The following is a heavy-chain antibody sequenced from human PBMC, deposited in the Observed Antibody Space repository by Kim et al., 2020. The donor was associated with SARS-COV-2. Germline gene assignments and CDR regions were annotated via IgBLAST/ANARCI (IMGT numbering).Heavy chain of an antibody. Sequence: GGSLRLSCAASGFTFSSYSMNWVRQAPGKGLEWVSSISSSSSYIYYADSVKGRFTISRDNAKNSLYLQMNSLRAEDTAVYYCARDDGLRGTYYYDSSGPYPVDYWGQGTLVTVSS. CDR3: ARDDGLRGTYYYDSSGPYPVDY. V-gene: IGHV3-21*04. D-gene: IGHD3-22*01. J-gene: IGHJ4*02. CDR2: ISSSSSYI. CDR1: GFTFSSYS.